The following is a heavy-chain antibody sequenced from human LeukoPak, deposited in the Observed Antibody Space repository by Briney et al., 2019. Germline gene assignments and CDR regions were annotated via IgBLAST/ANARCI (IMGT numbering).Heavy chain of an antibody. J-gene: IGHJ3*02. CDR3: ATDADSSGWSHDAFDI. Sequence: GPSVKVSCKLSGYTLTELSMHWVRQAPGKGLEWMGGFDPEDGETIYAQKFQGRVTMTEDTSTDTAYMELSSLRSEDTAVYYCATDADSSGWSHDAFDIWGQGTMVTVSS. CDR2: FDPEDGET. V-gene: IGHV1-24*01. D-gene: IGHD6-19*01. CDR1: GYTLTELS.